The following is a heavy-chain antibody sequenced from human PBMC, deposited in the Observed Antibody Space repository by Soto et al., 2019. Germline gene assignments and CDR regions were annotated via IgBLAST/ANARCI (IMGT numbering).Heavy chain of an antibody. V-gene: IGHV4-59*01. Sequence: QLQLQESGPGLVKPSETLSLTCTVSGGAISHYHWNWIRQAPGKGMEWIGYIFYNGSTHYNPSLTSRVTISVDMSKNRLSLTLTSVTAADTAVYSCARPFYPWGQGTLVTVSS. CDR2: IFYNGST. J-gene: IGHJ5*02. CDR3: ARPFYP. CDR1: GGAISHYH.